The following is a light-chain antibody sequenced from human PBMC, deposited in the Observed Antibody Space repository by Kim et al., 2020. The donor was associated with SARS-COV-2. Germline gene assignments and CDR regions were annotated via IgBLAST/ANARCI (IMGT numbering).Light chain of an antibody. CDR2: GAS. V-gene: IGKV1-39*01. Sequence: ASVGDRVTITCRASQRISNSLNWFQQKPGKAPKLVIYGASSLQSGVPSRFSGSGFGTDFTLTISSLQPEDFATYYCQQSYNTPLTFGPGTKVDIK. CDR3: QQSYNTPLT. CDR1: QRISNS. J-gene: IGKJ3*01.